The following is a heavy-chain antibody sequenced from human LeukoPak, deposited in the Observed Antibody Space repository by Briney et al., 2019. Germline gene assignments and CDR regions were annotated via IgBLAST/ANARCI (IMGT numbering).Heavy chain of an antibody. J-gene: IGHJ5*02. D-gene: IGHD2-15*01. CDR1: VFTFSKYW. V-gene: IGHV3-74*01. Sequence: GGSLRLSCVASVFTFSKYWMHWLRQARGKGLVSVSRINNDGCRTTHADSVKGRFTISRENAKNTVYLQKNNLRDEDTAVYYCVRETDCTGGSCYLSRWLDPWGQGTLVTVSS. CDR3: VRETDCTGGSCYLSRWLDP. CDR2: INNDGCRT.